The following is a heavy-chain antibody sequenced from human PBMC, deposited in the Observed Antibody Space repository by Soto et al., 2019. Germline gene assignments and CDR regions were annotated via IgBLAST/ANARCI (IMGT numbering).Heavy chain of an antibody. J-gene: IGHJ4*02. Sequence: QVQLVESGGGVVQPGRSLRLSCAASGFTFSSYGMHWVRQAPGKGLEWVAVLSYDGSNKYYADSVKGRFTISRDNSKNTLYLQMNSRRAEDTAVYYCAKATLPLELRNYFDYWGQGTLVTVSS. CDR1: GFTFSSYG. D-gene: IGHD1-7*01. CDR2: LSYDGSNK. CDR3: AKATLPLELRNYFDY. V-gene: IGHV3-30*18.